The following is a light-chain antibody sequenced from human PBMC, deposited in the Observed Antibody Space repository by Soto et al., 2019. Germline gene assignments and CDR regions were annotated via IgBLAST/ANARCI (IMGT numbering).Light chain of an antibody. Sequence: EIGLTQSPATLSVSNRERATLSCRASQSVSSNLAWYQQKPGQAPRLLVYGASTRASGIPPRFSGSGSGTDFTLTISSLQSEDFAVYYCQQLNYGPRITVGQGTRLEIK. J-gene: IGKJ5*01. V-gene: IGKV3-15*01. CDR1: QSVSSN. CDR3: QQLNYGPRIT. CDR2: GAS.